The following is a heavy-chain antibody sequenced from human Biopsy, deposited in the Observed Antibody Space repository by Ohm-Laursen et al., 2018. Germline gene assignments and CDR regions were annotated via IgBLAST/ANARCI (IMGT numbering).Heavy chain of an antibody. Sequence: SDTLSLTCTVSGGSISSYYWNWIRQPPGKGLEWIGYIYYSGTTNYNPSLKSRVTLSMDTSKRQFSLKLSFVTAADTAVYYCARWTPEYDSSRYYLDAFDIWGQGTKVTVSS. CDR3: ARWTPEYDSSRYYLDAFDI. CDR1: GGSISSYY. V-gene: IGHV4-59*07. J-gene: IGHJ3*02. CDR2: IYYSGTT. D-gene: IGHD3-22*01.